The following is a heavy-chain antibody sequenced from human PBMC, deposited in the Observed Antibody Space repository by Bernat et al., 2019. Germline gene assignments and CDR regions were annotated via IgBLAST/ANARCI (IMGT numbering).Heavy chain of an antibody. CDR2: INAGNGNT. D-gene: IGHD3-10*01. CDR1: GYTFTSYA. V-gene: IGHV1-3*01. J-gene: IGHJ6*02. Sequence: QVQLVQSGAEVKKPGASVKVSCKASGYTFTSYAMHWVRQAPGQRLEWMGWINAGNGNTKYSQKFQGRVTITRDTSASTAYMELSSLRSEDTAVYYCARARTLVNYYGSGSYNRGYYYYGMDVWGQGTTVTVSS. CDR3: ARARTLVNYYGSGSYNRGYYYYGMDV.